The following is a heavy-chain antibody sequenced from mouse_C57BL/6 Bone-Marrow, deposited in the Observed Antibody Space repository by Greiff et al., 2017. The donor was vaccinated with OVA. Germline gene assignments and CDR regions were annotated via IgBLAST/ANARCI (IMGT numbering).Heavy chain of an antibody. Sequence: QVQLQQSGAELVRPGTSVKLSCKASGYTFTSYWMHWVKQRPGQGLEWIGVIDPSDSYTNYNQKFKGKATLTVDTSSSTAYMQLSSLTSEDSAVYYCARPFYYSNYVDYWGQGTTLTVSS. V-gene: IGHV1-59*01. CDR1: GYTFTSYW. CDR3: ARPFYYSNYVDY. CDR2: IDPSDSYT. J-gene: IGHJ2*01. D-gene: IGHD2-5*01.